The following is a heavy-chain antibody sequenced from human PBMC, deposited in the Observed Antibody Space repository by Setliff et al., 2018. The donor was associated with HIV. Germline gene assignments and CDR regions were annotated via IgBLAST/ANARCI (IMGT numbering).Heavy chain of an antibody. CDR2: ISTYNGNI. Sequence: ASVKVSCKAFGYSFTSYGISWVRQAPGQGFEWMGWISTYNGNINYAQKVQGRVTMTTDTSANTVYMELRSLRSDDTAVYYCARDEQYQLLLDYWGQGTLVTVSS. CDR1: GYSFTSYG. CDR3: ARDEQYQLLLDY. D-gene: IGHD2-2*01. J-gene: IGHJ4*02. V-gene: IGHV1-18*01.